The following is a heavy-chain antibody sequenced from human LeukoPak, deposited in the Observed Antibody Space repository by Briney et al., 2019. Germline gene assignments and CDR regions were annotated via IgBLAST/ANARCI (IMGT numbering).Heavy chain of an antibody. CDR3: AASLTPYYYMDV. Sequence: ASVKVSCKASGFTFTSSAMQWVRQARGQRLEWIGWIVVGSGNTNYAQKFQERVTITRDMSTSTAYMELSSLRSEDTAVYYRAASLTPYYYMDVWGKGTTVTVSS. J-gene: IGHJ6*03. V-gene: IGHV1-58*02. CDR2: IVVGSGNT. CDR1: GFTFTSSA. D-gene: IGHD1-14*01.